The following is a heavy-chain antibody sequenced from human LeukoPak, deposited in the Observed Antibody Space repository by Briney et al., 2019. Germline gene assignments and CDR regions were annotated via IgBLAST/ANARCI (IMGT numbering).Heavy chain of an antibody. CDR2: IYHSGST. J-gene: IGHJ4*02. D-gene: IGHD3-16*01. CDR3: ARLRIEAPLGAEDY. V-gene: IGHV4-4*02. CDR1: GGSISSSNW. Sequence: SGTLSLTCAVSGGSISSSNWWSWVRQPPGKGLEWIGEIYHSGSTNYNPSLKSRVTISVDKSKNQFSLKLSSVTAADTAVYYCARLRIEAPLGAEDYWGQGTLVTVSS.